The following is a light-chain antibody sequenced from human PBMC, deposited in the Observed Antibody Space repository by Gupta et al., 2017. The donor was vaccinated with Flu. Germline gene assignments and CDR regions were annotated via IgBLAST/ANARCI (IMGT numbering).Light chain of an antibody. CDR1: SSNIETCYD. CDR3: QSYDSSVV. V-gene: IGLV1-40*01. Sequence: GQRVTISCTESSSNIETCYDVHLYQQLPGTAPKLLIYGDTRRPSGVPDQFSGSKSGTSAPLAISGLQAEDEAYYYCQSYDSSVVFGGGTKLTVL. CDR2: GDT. J-gene: IGLJ2*01.